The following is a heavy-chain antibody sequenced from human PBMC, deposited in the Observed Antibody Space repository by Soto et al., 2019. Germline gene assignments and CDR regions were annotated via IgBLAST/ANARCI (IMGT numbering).Heavy chain of an antibody. D-gene: IGHD3-22*01. V-gene: IGHV1-46*01. J-gene: IGHJ4*02. CDR2: INPSGGST. Sequence: QVQLVQSGAEVKKPGASVKVSCKASGYTFTSYYMHWVRQAPGQGLEWMGIINPSGGSTSYAQKFQGRVTITRDTSTSTVYMELSSLRSEDTAVYYCARDSYYDSSGLRSRLFDYWGQGTLVTVSS. CDR1: GYTFTSYY. CDR3: ARDSYYDSSGLRSRLFDY.